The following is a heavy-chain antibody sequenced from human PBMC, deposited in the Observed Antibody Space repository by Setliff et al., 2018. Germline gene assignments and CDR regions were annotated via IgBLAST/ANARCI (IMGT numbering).Heavy chain of an antibody. CDR3: AKDGIALMVYAILADC. CDR2: ISGSGGST. CDR1: GFIFSNYW. V-gene: IGHV3-23*01. D-gene: IGHD2-8*01. J-gene: IGHJ4*02. Sequence: ETLSLSCEASGFIFSNYWMNWVHQVPGKGLEWVSVISGSGGSTYYADSVKGRFTISRDNSKNTLYLQMNSLSAEDTAVYYCAKDGIALMVYAILADCWGQGTLVTVSS.